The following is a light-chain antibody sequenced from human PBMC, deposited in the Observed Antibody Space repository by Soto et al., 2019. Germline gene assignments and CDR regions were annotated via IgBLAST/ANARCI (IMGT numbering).Light chain of an antibody. V-gene: IGKV3-15*01. CDR3: QQCDSWPRT. CDR1: QSVRSN. Sequence: EIVMTQSPATLSVSPGERATLSCRASQSVRSNLAWYQQKPGQAPRLLIYGASTRATGVPVRFSGSGSGTEFTLTISSLQSEDFAVYYCQQCDSWPRTFGQGTKVVIK. CDR2: GAS. J-gene: IGKJ1*01.